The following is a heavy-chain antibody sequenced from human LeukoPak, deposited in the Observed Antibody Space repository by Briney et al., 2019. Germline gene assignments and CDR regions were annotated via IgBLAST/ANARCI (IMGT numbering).Heavy chain of an antibody. Sequence: SETLSLTCTVAGGSLSSYYWSWIRQPAGEGLEWIGRIYTSGSTNYNPSLKSRVTMSVDTSKNQFSLKLSSVTAADTAVYYCARVERPYGGIDYWGQGTLVTVSS. J-gene: IGHJ4*02. CDR1: GGSLSSYY. D-gene: IGHD4-23*01. V-gene: IGHV4-4*07. CDR2: IYTSGST. CDR3: ARVERPYGGIDY.